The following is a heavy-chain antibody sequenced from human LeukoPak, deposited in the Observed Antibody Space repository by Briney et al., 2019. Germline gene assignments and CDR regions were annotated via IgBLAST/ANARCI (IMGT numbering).Heavy chain of an antibody. CDR1: GGSISSGGHY. CDR3: ARDRGITGFFDS. V-gene: IGHV4-31*03. CDR2: IYYSGST. J-gene: IGHJ4*02. Sequence: PSQTLPLTCTVSGGSISSGGHYWSWIRQHPGKGLEWIGYIYYSGSTSYNPSLNSRVTISVDTSKNQFSLNLTSVTAADTAVYYCARDRGITGFFDSWGQGTLVTVSS. D-gene: IGHD3-16*01.